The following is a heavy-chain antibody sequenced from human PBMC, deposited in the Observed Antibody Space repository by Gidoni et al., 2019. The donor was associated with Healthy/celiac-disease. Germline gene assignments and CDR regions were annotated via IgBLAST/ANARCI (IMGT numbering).Heavy chain of an antibody. CDR1: GFTFSNSW. CDR3: TTQLRFLEWATHLFDY. Sequence: EVQLVESGGGLVKPGGSLRLPCEASGFTFSNSWMSWVRQAPGKGLEWVGRIKSKTDGGTTDYAAPVKGRFTISSDDSKHTLYLQMNSLKTEDTAVYYCTTQLRFLEWATHLFDYWGQGTLVTVSS. J-gene: IGHJ4*02. D-gene: IGHD3-3*01. V-gene: IGHV3-15*01. CDR2: IKSKTDGGTT.